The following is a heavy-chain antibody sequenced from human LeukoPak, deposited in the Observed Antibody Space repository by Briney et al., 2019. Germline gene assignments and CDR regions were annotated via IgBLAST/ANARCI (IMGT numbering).Heavy chain of an antibody. J-gene: IGHJ4*02. Sequence: ASVKVSCKASGYTFTSYAINWVRQAPGQGPEWMGWINTNTGNPTYGQGFTGLFVFSLDTSVSTAYLQISSLKADDTAVYYCARIWRSFGELAGVYGYWGQGTLVTVSS. CDR2: INTNTGNP. D-gene: IGHD3-10*01. CDR1: GYTFTSYA. CDR3: ARIWRSFGELAGVYGY. V-gene: IGHV7-4-1*02.